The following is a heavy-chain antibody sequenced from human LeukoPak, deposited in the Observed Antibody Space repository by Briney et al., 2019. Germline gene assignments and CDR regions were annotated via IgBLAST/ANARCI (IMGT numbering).Heavy chain of an antibody. Sequence: NPGGSLRLSCAASGFTFSSYSMNWVRQAPGKGLEWVSSISSSSSYIYYADSMKGRFTISRDNAKNSLYLQMNSLRAEDTAVYYCARQMVRGVTPPIWFDPWGQGTLVTVSS. CDR3: ARQMVRGVTPPIWFDP. D-gene: IGHD3-10*01. CDR2: ISSSSSYI. CDR1: GFTFSSYS. V-gene: IGHV3-21*01. J-gene: IGHJ5*02.